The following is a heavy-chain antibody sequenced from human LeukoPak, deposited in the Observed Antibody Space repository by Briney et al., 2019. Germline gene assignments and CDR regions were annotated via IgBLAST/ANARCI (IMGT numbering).Heavy chain of an antibody. Sequence: SVKVSCKASGGTFSSYAISWVRQAPGQGLEWMGGIIPIFGAANYAQKFQGRVTITADESTSTAYMELSSLRSEDTAVYYCARGITGTTYYFDYWGQGTLVTVSS. J-gene: IGHJ4*02. V-gene: IGHV1-69*13. CDR2: IIPIFGAA. CDR3: ARGITGTTYYFDY. CDR1: GGTFSSYA. D-gene: IGHD1-14*01.